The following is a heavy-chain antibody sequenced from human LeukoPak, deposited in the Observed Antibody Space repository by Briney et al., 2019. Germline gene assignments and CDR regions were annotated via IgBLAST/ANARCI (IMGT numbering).Heavy chain of an antibody. CDR3: ARVLGYNSNDAFDI. CDR1: GGSFSGYY. D-gene: IGHD5-24*01. V-gene: IGHV4-59*01. CDR2: IYYSGST. J-gene: IGHJ3*02. Sequence: SETLSLACAVYGGSFSGYYWSWIRQPPGKGLEWIGYIYYSGSTNYNPSLKSRVTISVDTSKNQFSLKLSSVTAADTAVYYCARVLGYNSNDAFDIWGQGTMVTVSS.